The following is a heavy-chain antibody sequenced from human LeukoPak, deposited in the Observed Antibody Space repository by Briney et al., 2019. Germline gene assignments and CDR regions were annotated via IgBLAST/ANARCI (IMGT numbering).Heavy chain of an antibody. CDR1: GSSLSELS. J-gene: IGHJ4*02. CDR2: VDVIDSDT. CDR3: AAGRPYSLLDY. D-gene: IGHD5-18*01. V-gene: IGHV1-24*01. Sequence: ASVKVSCTVSGSSLSELSLYWVRQAPGKGLAWMGGVDVIDSDTFYAQKFQGRVTMTEDSSTDTAYMELRSLTSDDTALYYCAAGRPYSLLDYWGQGTLVTVSS.